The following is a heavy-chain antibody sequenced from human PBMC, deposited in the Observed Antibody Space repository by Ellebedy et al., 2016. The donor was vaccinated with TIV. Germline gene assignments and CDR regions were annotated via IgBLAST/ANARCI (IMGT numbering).Heavy chain of an antibody. CDR3: ARGEWEQRFDY. V-gene: IGHV4-59*01. D-gene: IGHD1-26*01. CDR2: IYYSGST. Sequence: MPSETLSLTCTVSGGSISSYYWSWIRQPPGKGLEWIGYIYYSGSTNHNPSLKMRVTISINTSKNQVSLKLSSVTAADTAMYYCARGEWEQRFDYWGQGTLVTVSS. J-gene: IGHJ4*02. CDR1: GGSISSYY.